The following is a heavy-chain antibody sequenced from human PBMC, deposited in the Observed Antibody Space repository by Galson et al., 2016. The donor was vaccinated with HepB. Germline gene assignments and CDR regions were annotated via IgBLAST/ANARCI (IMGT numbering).Heavy chain of an antibody. CDR2: IGRDSNTM. CDR1: GFTFNSYS. V-gene: IGHV3-48*04. Sequence: SLRLSCAASGFTFNSYSMNWVRQAPGKGLEWLSYIGRDSNTMYYADSVKGRFTISRDNAKSSLYLQMNSLTAEDTAVYYCATLLGVDVWGQGTTVLVSS. CDR3: ATLLGVDV. J-gene: IGHJ6*02.